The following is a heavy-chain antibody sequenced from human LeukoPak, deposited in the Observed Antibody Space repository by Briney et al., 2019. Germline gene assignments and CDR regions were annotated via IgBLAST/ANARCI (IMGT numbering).Heavy chain of an antibody. CDR1: GFTFSSYG. Sequence: GGSLRLSCAASGFTFSSYGMHWVRQAPGKGLEWVAVIWYDGSNKYYADSVKGRFTISRDNSKNTLYLQMNSLRAEDTAVYYCARKREKGPFDYWGQGTLVTVSS. J-gene: IGHJ4*02. CDR2: IWYDGSNK. D-gene: IGHD1-1*01. V-gene: IGHV3-33*01. CDR3: ARKREKGPFDY.